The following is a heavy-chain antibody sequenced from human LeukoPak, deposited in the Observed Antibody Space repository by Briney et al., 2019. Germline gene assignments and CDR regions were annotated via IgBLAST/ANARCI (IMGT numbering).Heavy chain of an antibody. CDR3: ARGQDGDYGRFDP. V-gene: IGHV4-4*02. D-gene: IGHD4-17*01. Sequence: SETLSLTCAVSGGSISSSNCGSWVRQPPGKGLEWIGEIYHSGSTNYNPSLKSRVTISVHKSKNQFSLKLSSVTAADTAVYYCARGQDGDYGRFDPWGQGTLVTVSS. J-gene: IGHJ5*02. CDR1: GGSISSSNC. CDR2: IYHSGST.